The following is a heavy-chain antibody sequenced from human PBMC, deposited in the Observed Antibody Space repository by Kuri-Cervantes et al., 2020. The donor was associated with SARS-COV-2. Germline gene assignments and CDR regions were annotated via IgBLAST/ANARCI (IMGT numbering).Heavy chain of an antibody. CDR3: ARPIVAAGFDY. J-gene: IGHJ4*02. D-gene: IGHD6-13*01. CDR2: IYYSGTT. V-gene: IGHV4-39*01. CDR1: GGSISSSVYY. Sequence: GSLRLSCTVSGGSISSSVYYWGWIRQPPGKGLEWIGSIYYSGTTYYNPSLKSRVTISVGTTKNQFSLNLSSVTAADTAVYYCARPIVAAGFDYWGQGTLVTVSS.